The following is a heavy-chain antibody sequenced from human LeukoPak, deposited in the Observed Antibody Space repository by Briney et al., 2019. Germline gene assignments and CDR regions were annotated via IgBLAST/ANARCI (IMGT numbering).Heavy chain of an antibody. D-gene: IGHD3-22*01. CDR1: GGSISSSSYY. Sequence: PSETLSLTCTVSGGSISSSSYYWGWIRQPPGKGLEWIGSIYYSGSTYYNPSLKSRVTISVDTSKNQFSLKLSSVTAADTAVYYCARGYYYDSSGYYLFDYWGQGTLVTVSS. CDR3: ARGYYYDSSGYYLFDY. V-gene: IGHV4-39*01. CDR2: IYYSGST. J-gene: IGHJ4*02.